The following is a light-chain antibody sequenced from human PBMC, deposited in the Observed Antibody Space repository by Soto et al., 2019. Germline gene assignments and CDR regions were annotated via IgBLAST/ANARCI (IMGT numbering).Light chain of an antibody. Sequence: IQLTQSPSSLSASVGDRVTITCRASQGISSYLAWYQQKPGKAPKLLIYAASTLQSGVPSRFSGSGSGTDLTLTISSLQPEDFATYYCQQLNSYPWTFGLGTKVEIK. V-gene: IGKV1-9*01. CDR1: QGISSY. J-gene: IGKJ1*01. CDR2: AAS. CDR3: QQLNSYPWT.